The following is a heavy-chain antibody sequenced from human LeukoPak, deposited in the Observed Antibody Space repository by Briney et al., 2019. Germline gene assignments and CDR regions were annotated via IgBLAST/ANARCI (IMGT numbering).Heavy chain of an antibody. V-gene: IGHV1-69*13. CDR3: AREGTIAAAGLDY. D-gene: IGHD6-13*01. CDR2: IIPIFGTA. J-gene: IGHJ4*02. Sequence: GASVKVSCKASGGTFSSYAISWVRQAPGQGLEWMGGIIPIFGTANYAQKFQGRVTITADESTSTAYMELSSLRSEDTAVYYCAREGTIAAAGLDYWGQGTLVTVSS. CDR1: GGTFSSYA.